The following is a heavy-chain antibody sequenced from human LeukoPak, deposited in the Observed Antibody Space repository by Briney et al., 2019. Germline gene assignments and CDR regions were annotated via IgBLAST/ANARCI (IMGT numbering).Heavy chain of an antibody. J-gene: IGHJ6*03. CDR2: IIPIFGTA. Sequence: SVKVSCKASGGTFSSYAISWVRQAPGQGLEWMGGIIPIFGTANYAQKFQGRVTITADKSTSTAYMELSSLRSEDTAVYYCGGGVGIYYYYYMDVWGKGTTVTVSS. CDR3: GGGVGIYYYYYMDV. V-gene: IGHV1-69*06. CDR1: GGTFSSYA. D-gene: IGHD3-10*01.